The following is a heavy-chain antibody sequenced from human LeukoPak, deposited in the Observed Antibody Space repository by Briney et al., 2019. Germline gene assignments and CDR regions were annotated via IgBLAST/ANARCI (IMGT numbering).Heavy chain of an antibody. CDR3: ARRTRDPGYSHGDFDY. J-gene: IGHJ4*01. Sequence: GESLKISCKGSGYSFTSYWIGWVRQMPGKGLEWMGIIYPGDSDTRYSPSFQGQVTISADKSISTAYLQWSSLKASDTAIYYCARRTRDPGYSHGDFDYWGLGTLVTVSS. CDR2: IYPGDSDT. V-gene: IGHV5-51*01. D-gene: IGHD5-18*01. CDR1: GYSFTSYW.